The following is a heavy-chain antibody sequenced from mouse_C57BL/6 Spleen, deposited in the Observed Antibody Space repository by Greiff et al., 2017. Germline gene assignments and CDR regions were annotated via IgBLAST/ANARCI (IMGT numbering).Heavy chain of an antibody. CDR3: ARGGYDDAMDY. V-gene: IGHV1-9*01. CDR1: GYTFTGYW. CDR2: ILPGIGST. Sequence: QVQLQQSGAELMKPGASVKLSCKATGYTFTGYWIEWVKQRPGHGLEWIGEILPGIGSTKYNEKFKGKATFTADTSSNTAYMQRSSLTTEDSAIYYYARGGYDDAMDYWGQGTSVTVSS. J-gene: IGHJ4*01. D-gene: IGHD2-2*01.